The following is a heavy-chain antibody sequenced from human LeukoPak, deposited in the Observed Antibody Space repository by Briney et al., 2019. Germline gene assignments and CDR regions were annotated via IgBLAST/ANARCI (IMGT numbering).Heavy chain of an antibody. D-gene: IGHD6-19*01. CDR3: ARGVRIAVAGNIDY. Sequence: GGTLRLSCAASGFTFSSYSMNWVRQAPGKGLEWEAAISYDGSNKKYADSAKGRFTISRDNSKNTLYLQMNSLRAEDTAVYYCARGVRIAVAGNIDYWGQGTLVTVSS. V-gene: IGHV3-30*03. CDR1: GFTFSSYS. CDR2: ISYDGSNK. J-gene: IGHJ4*02.